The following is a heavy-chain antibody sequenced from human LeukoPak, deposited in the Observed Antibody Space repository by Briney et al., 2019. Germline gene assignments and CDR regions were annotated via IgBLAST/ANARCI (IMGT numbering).Heavy chain of an antibody. CDR1: GYTFTDYY. D-gene: IGHD6-19*01. CDR3: ARGVAVNEGRRFDP. CDR2: INPNSGDT. Sequence: ASVKVSCKASGYTFTDYYIHWVRQAPGQGLEWMGWINPNSGDTNSAQKFQGKISMTRDTSISTAYMQLSSLTSDDTAVYYCARGVAVNEGRRFDPWGQGTLVIVSS. J-gene: IGHJ5*02. V-gene: IGHV1-2*02.